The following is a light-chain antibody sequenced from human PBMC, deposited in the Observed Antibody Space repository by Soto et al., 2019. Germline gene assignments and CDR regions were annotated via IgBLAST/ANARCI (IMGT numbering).Light chain of an antibody. Sequence: EIVLTPSPGTLSLSPGERATLSWRASQSVSSSYLAWYQQKPGQAPRLLIYGASSRATGIPDRFSGSGSGTDFTLTISRLEPEDFAVYYCQQYGSSWTFGQGTKVDIK. V-gene: IGKV3-20*01. J-gene: IGKJ1*01. CDR2: GAS. CDR3: QQYGSSWT. CDR1: QSVSSSY.